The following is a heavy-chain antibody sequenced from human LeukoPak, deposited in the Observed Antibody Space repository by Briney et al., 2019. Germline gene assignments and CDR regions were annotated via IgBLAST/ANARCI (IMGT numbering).Heavy chain of an antibody. J-gene: IGHJ6*02. Sequence: SETLSLTCTVSGGSISSSYSYWGWIRQPPGKGLEWIGNIYYSGSTYYSPSLTSRVTVSVDTSENQFSLKLSSVTAADTAVYYCARAFARVLKQFYYYYGMDVWGQGTTVTVSS. CDR2: IYYSGST. D-gene: IGHD5-24*01. V-gene: IGHV4-39*07. CDR3: ARAFARVLKQFYYYYGMDV. CDR1: GGSISSSYSY.